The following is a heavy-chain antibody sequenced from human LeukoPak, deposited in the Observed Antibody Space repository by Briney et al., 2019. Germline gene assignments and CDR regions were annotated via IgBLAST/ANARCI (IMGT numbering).Heavy chain of an antibody. CDR3: AKVFYDILTGYSHFDY. V-gene: IGHV3-23*01. D-gene: IGHD3-9*01. CDR2: ISGSGGST. CDR1: GFTFSSYD. Sequence: GGSLRLSCAASGFTFSSYDMHWVRQATGKGLEWVSAISGSGGSTYYADSVKGRFTISRDNSKNTLYLQMNSLRAEDTAVYYCAKVFYDILTGYSHFDYWGQGTLVTVSS. J-gene: IGHJ4*02.